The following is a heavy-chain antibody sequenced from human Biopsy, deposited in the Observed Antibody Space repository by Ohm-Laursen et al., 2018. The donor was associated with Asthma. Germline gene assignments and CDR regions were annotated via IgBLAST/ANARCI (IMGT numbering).Heavy chain of an antibody. J-gene: IGHJ5*02. Sequence: SQTLSLTCTVSGASIKTDDHYCSWLRQPPGRGLELFGVIHYSGSTSYNPSLKGGVTISVDTSKNQFSLKLSSVTAADTAVYYCARASVAASSNWFDPWGQGTLVTVSS. CDR2: IHYSGST. V-gene: IGHV4-30-4*01. CDR1: GASIKTDDHY. D-gene: IGHD6-19*01. CDR3: ARASVAASSNWFDP.